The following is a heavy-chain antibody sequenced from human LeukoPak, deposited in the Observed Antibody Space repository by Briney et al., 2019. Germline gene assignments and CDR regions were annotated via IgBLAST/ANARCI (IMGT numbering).Heavy chain of an antibody. V-gene: IGHV1-69*13. CDR2: XXXIFGTA. D-gene: IGHD3-22*01. J-gene: IGHJ5*02. CDR3: HYYDSSGYYERSGWFDP. CDR1: GGTFSSYX. Sequence: SVKVSCKASGGTFSSYXISWVRQAPGQGLEWMGGXXXIFGTANYAQKFQGRVTITADESTSTAYMELSSLRSEDTAVYYCHYYDSSGYYERSGWFDPWGQGTLVTVSS.